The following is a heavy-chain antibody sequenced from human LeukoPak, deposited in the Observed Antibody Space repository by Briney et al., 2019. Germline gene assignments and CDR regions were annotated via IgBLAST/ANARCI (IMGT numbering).Heavy chain of an antibody. D-gene: IGHD5-18*01. CDR1: GFTFSSYA. V-gene: IGHV3-23*01. CDR2: ISGSGGST. CDR3: AKGLRDTAMSPYFDY. J-gene: IGHJ4*02. Sequence: GGSLRLSCAASGFTFSSYAMSWGRQAPGKGLEWVSAISGSGGSTYYADSVEGRFTISRDNSKNTLYLQMNSLRAEDTAVYYCAKGLRDTAMSPYFDYWGQGTLVTVSS.